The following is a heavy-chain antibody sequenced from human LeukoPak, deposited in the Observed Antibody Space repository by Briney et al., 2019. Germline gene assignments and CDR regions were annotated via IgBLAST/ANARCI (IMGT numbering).Heavy chain of an antibody. Sequence: ASVKVSCKASGYTFTSYGISWVRQAPGQGLEWMGWISAYNGNTNYAQKLQGRVTMTTDTSTSTAYMELRSLRSDDTAVYYCARDDSVWFGELCHDYWGQGTLVTVSS. V-gene: IGHV1-18*01. CDR3: ARDDSVWFGELCHDY. CDR2: ISAYNGNT. CDR1: GYTFTSYG. J-gene: IGHJ4*02. D-gene: IGHD3-10*01.